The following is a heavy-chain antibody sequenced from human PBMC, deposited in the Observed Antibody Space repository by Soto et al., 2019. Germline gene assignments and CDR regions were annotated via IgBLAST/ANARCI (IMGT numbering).Heavy chain of an antibody. CDR3: ARDRSSGWHTGSQRNNWFDP. CDR2: IYYSGST. J-gene: IGHJ5*02. D-gene: IGHD6-19*01. CDR1: GGSISSYY. V-gene: IGHV4-59*01. Sequence: PSETLSLTCTVSGGSISSYYWSWIRQPPGKGLEWIGYIYYSGSTNYNPSLKSRVTISVDTSKNQFSLKLSSVTAADTAVYYCARDRSSGWHTGSQRNNWFDPWGQGTLVTV.